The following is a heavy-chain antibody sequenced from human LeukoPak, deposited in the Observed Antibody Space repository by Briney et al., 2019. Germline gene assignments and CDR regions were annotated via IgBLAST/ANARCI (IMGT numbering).Heavy chain of an antibody. CDR1: RFNFSSYG. D-gene: IGHD3-22*01. J-gene: IGHJ4*02. V-gene: IGHV3-30*02. Sequence: GGSLRHSCAASRFNFSSYGMHWGRQAPGKGLEGGAFLRYDGSKKYYADSVKGRFTTSRDNSKNTLYLQMNSLRAEDAAVYYCAKELRYYDSSGYYDDYWGQGTLVTVSS. CDR3: AKELRYYDSSGYYDDY. CDR2: LRYDGSKK.